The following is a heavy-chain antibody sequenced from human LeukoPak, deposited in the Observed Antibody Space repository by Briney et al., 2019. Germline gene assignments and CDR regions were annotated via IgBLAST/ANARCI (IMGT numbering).Heavy chain of an antibody. Sequence: ASVTVSFMSSVYTFTQYAISWVRQAPGQGLEWMGWISTYNGDTNYAQNLQGRVTMTRDTSTSTAYMELRSLRSDDTAVYYCARDPSNTSGRYIYFDSWSQGTLVTVSS. CDR3: ARDPSNTSGRYIYFDS. CDR2: ISTYNGDT. J-gene: IGHJ4*02. D-gene: IGHD6-19*01. CDR1: VYTFTQYA. V-gene: IGHV1-18*04.